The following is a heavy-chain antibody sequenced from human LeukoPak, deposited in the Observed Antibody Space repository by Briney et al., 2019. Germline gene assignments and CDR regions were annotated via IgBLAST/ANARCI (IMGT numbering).Heavy chain of an antibody. J-gene: IGHJ5*02. Sequence: GESLKISCKGSGYSFTNYWIGWVRQMPGKGLEWMGIIYPGDSDTRYSPSFQGQVTISADKSISTAYLQWSSLKASDTAMYYCARRGYSYGHSTNWFDPWGQGTLVTVSS. CDR1: GYSFTNYW. CDR3: ARRGYSYGHSTNWFDP. CDR2: IYPGDSDT. V-gene: IGHV5-51*01. D-gene: IGHD5-18*01.